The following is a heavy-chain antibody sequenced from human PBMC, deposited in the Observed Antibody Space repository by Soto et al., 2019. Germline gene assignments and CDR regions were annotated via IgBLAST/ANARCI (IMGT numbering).Heavy chain of an antibody. Sequence: EVQLLESGGGLVQPGGSLRLSCAASGFTFSSYAMSWVRQAPGKGLEWVSTISDSGGSPYYADSVKGRFTISRGNSKNSLFLHLNSLRAEDTAVYYCAKPYSRYYYSGMDVWGQGTTVTVSS. D-gene: IGHD2-21*01. CDR1: GFTFSSYA. CDR2: ISDSGGSP. CDR3: AKPYSRYYYSGMDV. J-gene: IGHJ6*02. V-gene: IGHV3-23*01.